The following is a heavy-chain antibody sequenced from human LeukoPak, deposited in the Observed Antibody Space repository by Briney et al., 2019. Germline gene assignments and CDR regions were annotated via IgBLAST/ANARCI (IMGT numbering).Heavy chain of an antibody. Sequence: SETLSLTCAVYGGSFSGYYWSWIRQPPGKGLEWIGEINHSGSTDYNPSLKSRVTISVDTSKNQFSLKLSSVTAADTAVYYCARSITMPLYWGQGTLVTVSS. D-gene: IGHD3-10*01. CDR1: GGSFSGYY. J-gene: IGHJ4*02. CDR3: ARSITMPLY. V-gene: IGHV4-34*01. CDR2: INHSGST.